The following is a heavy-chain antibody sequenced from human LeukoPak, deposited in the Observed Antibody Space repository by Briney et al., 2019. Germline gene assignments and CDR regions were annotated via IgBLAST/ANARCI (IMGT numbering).Heavy chain of an antibody. CDR1: GFSFSDSP. D-gene: IGHD3-10*01. J-gene: IGHJ4*02. Sequence: AGGSLRLSCAASGFSFSDSPIHWVRQASGKGLEWVGRIRSKDQNSATAYAESVKGRFTIPRDDSKNMAYLQMNSLRIEDTAVYYCGRPLQRGSWTQRALDYWGQGTLVTVSS. V-gene: IGHV3-73*01. CDR3: GRPLQRGSWTQRALDY. CDR2: IRSKDQNSAT.